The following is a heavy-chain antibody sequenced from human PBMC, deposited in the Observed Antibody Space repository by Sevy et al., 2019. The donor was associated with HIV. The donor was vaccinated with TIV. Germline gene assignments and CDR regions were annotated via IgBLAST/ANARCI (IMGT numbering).Heavy chain of an antibody. CDR2: ISSSSSYI. J-gene: IGHJ4*02. V-gene: IGHV3-21*01. CDR3: VRDIWGEHHTSNY. Sequence: GGSLRLSCAASGFTFSSYSMNWVRQAPGKGLEWVSSISSSSSYIYYADSVKGRFTISRDNAKNSLYLQMNSLRAEDTPVYYCVRDIWGEHHTSNYWGQGTLVTVSS. CDR1: GFTFSSYS. D-gene: IGHD7-27*01.